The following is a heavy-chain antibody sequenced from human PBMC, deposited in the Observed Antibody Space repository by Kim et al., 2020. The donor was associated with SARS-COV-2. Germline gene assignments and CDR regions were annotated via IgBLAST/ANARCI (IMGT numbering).Heavy chain of an antibody. V-gene: IGHV4-59*09. J-gene: IGHJ4*02. CDR3: ARGREGYSSSWYLDY. D-gene: IGHD6-13*01. Sequence: PTHKSRLTISVHTSKNQFSLKLSSVTAADTAVHYCARGREGYSSSWYLDYWGQGTLVTVSS.